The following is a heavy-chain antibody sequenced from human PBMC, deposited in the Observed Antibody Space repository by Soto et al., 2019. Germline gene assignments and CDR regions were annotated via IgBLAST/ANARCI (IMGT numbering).Heavy chain of an antibody. CDR3: TWSSSYAEPEYGMDV. Sequence: GGFLRLSCAASGFTFSNAWMNWVRQAPGKGLEWVGRIKSKTDGGTTDYAAPVKGRFTISRDDSKNTLYLQMNSLKTEDTAVYYCTWSSSYAEPEYGMDVWGQGTTVTVSS. J-gene: IGHJ6*02. V-gene: IGHV3-15*07. D-gene: IGHD6-6*01. CDR2: IKSKTDGGTT. CDR1: GFTFSNAW.